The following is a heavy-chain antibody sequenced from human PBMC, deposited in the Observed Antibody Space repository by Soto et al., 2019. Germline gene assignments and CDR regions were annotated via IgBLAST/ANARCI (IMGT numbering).Heavy chain of an antibody. Sequence: VQLVESGGGVVQPGRSLRLSCAASGFTFSSYGMHWVRQAPGKGLEWVSSISSSSSYIYYADSVKGRFTISRDNAKNSLYLQMNSLRAEDTAVYYCARADTIFGVVTPVHYGMDVWGQGTTVTVSS. CDR2: ISSSSSYI. CDR1: GFTFSSYG. CDR3: ARADTIFGVVTPVHYGMDV. D-gene: IGHD3-3*01. V-gene: IGHV3-21*01. J-gene: IGHJ6*02.